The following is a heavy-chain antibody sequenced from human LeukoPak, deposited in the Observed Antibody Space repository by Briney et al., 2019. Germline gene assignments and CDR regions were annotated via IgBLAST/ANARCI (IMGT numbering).Heavy chain of an antibody. CDR2: IKPDGGEK. Sequence: PGGSLRLSCAASGFTFSNYWMHWVRQAPGKGLNWLANIKPDGGEKNYVDSVKGRFTISRDNSKNSLYLQMNSLRAEDTAVYYCAGGNNGAFDIWGQGTMVTVPS. V-gene: IGHV3-7*01. CDR1: GFTFSNYW. D-gene: IGHD1/OR15-1a*01. J-gene: IGHJ3*02. CDR3: AGGNNGAFDI.